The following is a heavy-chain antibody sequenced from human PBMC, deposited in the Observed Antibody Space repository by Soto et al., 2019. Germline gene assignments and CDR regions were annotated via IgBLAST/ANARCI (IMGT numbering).Heavy chain of an antibody. V-gene: IGHV3-48*03. J-gene: IGHJ6*02. Sequence: GGSLRLSCAASGFTFSSYEMNWVRQAPGKGLEWVSYISSSGSTIYYADSVKGRFTISRDNAKNSLYLQMNSLRAEDTAVYYCARDLTGYGYYYYYGMDVWGQGTTVTVSS. D-gene: IGHD3-9*01. CDR3: ARDLTGYGYYYYYGMDV. CDR1: GFTFSSYE. CDR2: ISSSGSTI.